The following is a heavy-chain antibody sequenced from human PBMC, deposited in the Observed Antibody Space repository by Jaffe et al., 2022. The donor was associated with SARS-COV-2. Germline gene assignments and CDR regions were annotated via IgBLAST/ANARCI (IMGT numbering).Heavy chain of an antibody. V-gene: IGHV3-48*02. D-gene: IGHD6-19*01. CDR2: ISTRSVNI. Sequence: EVQLVESGGGLVQPGGSLRLSCAASGFSFSSYSMNWVRQAPGKGLEWVSYISTRSVNIYYADSLKGRFTISRDDAKNSLYLQMNSLTDEDTALYYCARTGYSSGCFDRWGQGILVTVSS. CDR1: GFSFSSYS. CDR3: ARTGYSSGCFDR. J-gene: IGHJ5*02.